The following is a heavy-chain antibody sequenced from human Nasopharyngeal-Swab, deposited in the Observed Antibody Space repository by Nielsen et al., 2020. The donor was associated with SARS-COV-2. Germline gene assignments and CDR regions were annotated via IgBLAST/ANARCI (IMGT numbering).Heavy chain of an antibody. CDR3: ARQRTDFWSGPNYYYYGADV. J-gene: IGHJ6*02. D-gene: IGHD3-3*01. V-gene: IGHV4-59*13. CDR2: IYYSGST. Sequence: GSLRLSCTVSGGSISSYYWSWIRQPPGKGLEWIGYIYYSGSTNYNPSLKSRVTISVDTSKNQFSLKLSSVTAADTAVYYCARQRTDFWSGPNYYYYGADVWGQGTTVTVSS. CDR1: GGSISSYY.